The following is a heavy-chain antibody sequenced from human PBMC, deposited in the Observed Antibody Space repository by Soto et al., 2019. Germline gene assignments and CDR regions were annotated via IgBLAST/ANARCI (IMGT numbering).Heavy chain of an antibody. V-gene: IGHV3-11*01. CDR2: VSSSYNII. Sequence: GGSLRLSCAASGFIFSDYYMSWIRQAPGKGLEWMSYVSSSYNIIYYADSVKGRFTIARDNAKNSLYLQMKSRRAEDTAVYYCASRGYVDWLFHGAFDIWGQGTMVTVSS. CDR1: GFIFSDYY. D-gene: IGHD3-9*01. CDR3: ASRGYVDWLFHGAFDI. J-gene: IGHJ3*02.